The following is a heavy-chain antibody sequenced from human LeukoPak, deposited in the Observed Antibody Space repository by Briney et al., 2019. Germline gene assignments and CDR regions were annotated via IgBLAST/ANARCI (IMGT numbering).Heavy chain of an antibody. CDR3: ARDGREDWFDP. CDR1: GDSVSSNSAA. J-gene: IGHJ5*02. V-gene: IGHV6-1*01. CDR2: TYYRSKWYN. Sequence: SQTLSLTCAISGDSVSSNSAAWNWISQSPSRGLEWLGRTYYRSKWYNDYAVSVKSRITINPDTPKNRFSLQLNSVTPEDTAVYYCARDGREDWFDPWGQGTLVTVSS.